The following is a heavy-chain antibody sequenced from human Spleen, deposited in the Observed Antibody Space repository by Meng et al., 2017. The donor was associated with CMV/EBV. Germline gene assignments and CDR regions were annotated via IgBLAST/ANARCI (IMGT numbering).Heavy chain of an antibody. J-gene: IGHJ4*02. CDR3: AGSPFYYFDY. V-gene: IGHV1-8*01. CDR1: GYAFTSSE. Sequence: ASVKVSCKASGYAFTSSEINWVRQAPGQGLEWMGWMDPNSGNTGYAQKFYGRLTMTRNTSISTAYLELSRLRSQDTAVYYCAGSPFYYFDYWGQGVLVTVSS. CDR2: MDPNSGNT. D-gene: IGHD2/OR15-2a*01.